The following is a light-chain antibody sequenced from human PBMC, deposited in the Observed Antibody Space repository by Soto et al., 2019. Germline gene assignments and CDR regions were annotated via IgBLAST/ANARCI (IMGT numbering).Light chain of an antibody. V-gene: IGKV1-39*01. Sequence: IQMTQSPSSLSASVGERVTISCRASQGIGTYLNWHQQKPGEAPKVLIFGASSLQSGVPSRFSGSGSGTGFTLTISSLQAEDSATYYCQQTYGSLFSFGQGTKLEI. CDR2: GAS. J-gene: IGKJ2*03. CDR3: QQTYGSLFS. CDR1: QGIGTY.